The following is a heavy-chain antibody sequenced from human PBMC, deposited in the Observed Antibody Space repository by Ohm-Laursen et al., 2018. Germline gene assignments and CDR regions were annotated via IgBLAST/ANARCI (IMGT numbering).Heavy chain of an antibody. J-gene: IGHJ4*02. V-gene: IGHV3-7*01. Sequence: SLRLSCAAPGFTFSSYWMSWVRQAPGKGLEWVANIKQDGGQQYYVDSVKGRFTISRGNTKNSLYLQMNSLRAEDTAVYYCASAYSYSTPHYLDYWGQGTLVTVSS. CDR2: IKQDGGQQ. CDR3: ASAYSYSTPHYLDY. CDR1: GFTFSSYW. D-gene: IGHD5-18*01.